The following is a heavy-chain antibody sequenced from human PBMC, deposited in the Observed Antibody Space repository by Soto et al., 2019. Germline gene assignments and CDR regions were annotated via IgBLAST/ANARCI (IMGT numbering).Heavy chain of an antibody. V-gene: IGHV4-4*02. J-gene: IGHJ4*02. CDR2: IYHSGST. D-gene: IGHD2-15*01. CDR1: GGSISSSNW. CDR3: ARRPAGYCSGGSCYLGVY. Sequence: QVQLQESGPGLVKPSGTLSLTCAVSGGSISSSNWWSWVRQPPGKGLEWIGEIYHSGSTNYNPSLKSRVTKSVDKSKNQFSLKLSSVTAADTAVYYCARRPAGYCSGGSCYLGVYWGQGTLVTVSS.